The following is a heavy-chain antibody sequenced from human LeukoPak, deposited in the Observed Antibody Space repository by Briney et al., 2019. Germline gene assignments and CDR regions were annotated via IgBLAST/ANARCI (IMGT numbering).Heavy chain of an antibody. D-gene: IGHD5-18*01. CDR1: GFTFSSYW. V-gene: IGHV3-48*01. CDR2: ISSSSSTI. J-gene: IGHJ4*02. Sequence: GGSLRLSCAASGFTFSSYWMTWVRQAPGKGLEWVSYISSSSSTIYYADSVKGRFTISRDNAKNSLSLQMNSLRAEETAVCYCARDGQLNRLDYWGQGTLVTVSS. CDR3: ARDGQLNRLDY.